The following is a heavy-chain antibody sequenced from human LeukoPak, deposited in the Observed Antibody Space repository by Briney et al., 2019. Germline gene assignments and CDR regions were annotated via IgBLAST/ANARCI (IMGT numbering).Heavy chain of an antibody. V-gene: IGHV1-2*02. CDR2: VNPNSGAP. J-gene: IGHJ4*02. D-gene: IGHD4-23*01. CDR3: ASRAGRNSDFDY. CDR1: GYTFTGDY. Sequence: GASVKVACKASGYTFTGDYMHWVRQAPGQGLEWMGWVNPNSGAPNYAQKFQGRLTMTRDTSISTAYMELSRLRSDDTAGYYCASRAGRNSDFDYWGQGTLVTVSS.